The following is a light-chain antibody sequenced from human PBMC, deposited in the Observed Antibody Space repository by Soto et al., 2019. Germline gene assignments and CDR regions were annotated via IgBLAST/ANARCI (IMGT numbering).Light chain of an antibody. V-gene: IGKV1-5*01. Sequence: DIQITQSPSTLSASVGDRVTITCRASQRISTWLAWYQQKPGKAPKLLIYDASNLESGVPSRFSGSGSGTEFTLTISSLQPDDIATYYCQQYNIYPWTFGQGTKVDIK. CDR2: DAS. CDR3: QQYNIYPWT. CDR1: QRISTW. J-gene: IGKJ1*01.